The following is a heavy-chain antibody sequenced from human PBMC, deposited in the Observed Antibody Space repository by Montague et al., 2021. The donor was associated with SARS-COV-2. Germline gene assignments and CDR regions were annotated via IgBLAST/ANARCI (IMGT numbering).Heavy chain of an antibody. J-gene: IGHJ4*02. Sequence: KRNNDYAVSVKSRITINPDTSKNQISLQLNSVTPEDTAVYYCARTSASSDYWGQGTLVTVSS. CDR3: ARTSASSDY. V-gene: IGHV6-1*01. CDR2: KRNN. D-gene: IGHD1-26*01.